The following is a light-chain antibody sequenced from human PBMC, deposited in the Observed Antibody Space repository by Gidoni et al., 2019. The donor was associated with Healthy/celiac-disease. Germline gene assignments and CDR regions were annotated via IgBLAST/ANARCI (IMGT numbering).Light chain of an antibody. V-gene: IGLV2-14*01. J-gene: IGLJ1*01. CDR2: EVS. CDR1: SSDVGGYNY. CDR3: SSYTSSSTLGV. Sequence: SALTQPASVSGSPGQSITISCTGTSSDVGGYNYVPWYQQHPGKAPKLKIYEVSNRPSGVSNRFSGSKSGNTASLTISGLQAEDEADYYCSSYTSSSTLGVFGTGTKVTVL.